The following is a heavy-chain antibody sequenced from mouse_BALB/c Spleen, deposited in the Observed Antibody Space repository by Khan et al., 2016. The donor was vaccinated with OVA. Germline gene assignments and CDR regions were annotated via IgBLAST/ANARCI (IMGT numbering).Heavy chain of an antibody. J-gene: IGHJ2*01. D-gene: IGHD1-1*01. CDR3: ARDYGSSYYYFDY. V-gene: IGHV3-2*02. CDR1: GYSITSDYA. CDR2: ISYSGST. Sequence: EVQLQESGPGLVKPSQSLSLTCTVTGYSITSDYAWNWIRQFPGNKLEWMGYISYSGSTSYNPSLKSRISITRDTSKNQFFLQLNSVTTEDTATXYCARDYGSSYYYFDYWGQGTTLTVSS.